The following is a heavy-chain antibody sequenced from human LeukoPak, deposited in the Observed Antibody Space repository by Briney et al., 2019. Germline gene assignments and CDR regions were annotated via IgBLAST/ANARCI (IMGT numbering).Heavy chain of an antibody. Sequence: PGRSLRLSCSTSGFTFSSYGIHSVRQAPGKGLEWVAVISYDGSNKYYAVSVKGRFAISRDNSKNTLDLQVNSLRAEDTAVYYCARDQGGPLLGYGMDVWGQGTTVTVSS. J-gene: IGHJ6*02. D-gene: IGHD1-26*01. CDR3: ARDQGGPLLGYGMDV. CDR1: GFTFSSYG. V-gene: IGHV3-30*03. CDR2: ISYDGSNK.